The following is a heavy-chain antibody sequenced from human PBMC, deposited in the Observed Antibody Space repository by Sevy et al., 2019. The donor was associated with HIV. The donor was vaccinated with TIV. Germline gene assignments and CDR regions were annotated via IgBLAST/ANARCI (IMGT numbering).Heavy chain of an antibody. CDR1: GYTFTGYY. CDR2: INPNSRGT. J-gene: IGHJ4*02. V-gene: IGHV1-2*02. D-gene: IGHD1-26*01. Sequence: GAVKVSCKASGYTFTGYYMHWVRQAPGQGLEWMGWINPNSRGTNYAQKFQGRVTMTRDTSISTAYMELSRLRSDDTAVYYCARDRGVVGATTTFDYWGQGTLVHVSP. CDR3: ARDRGVVGATTTFDY.